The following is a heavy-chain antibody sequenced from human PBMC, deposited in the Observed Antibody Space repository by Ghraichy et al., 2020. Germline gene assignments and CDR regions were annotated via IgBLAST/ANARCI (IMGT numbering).Heavy chain of an antibody. CDR2: IYYSGDT. Sequence: SETLSLTCTVSGGSISSSSYYWGWIRQPPGKGLEWIGSIYYSGDTYYNPSLRSRVTISVDTSKNQFSLKLNSVTAADTAVYYCARHSEHSRFDAWGQGARFTVSS. CDR1: GGSISSSSYY. J-gene: IGHJ4*02. CDR3: ARHSEHSRFDA. D-gene: IGHD1-14*01. V-gene: IGHV4-39*01.